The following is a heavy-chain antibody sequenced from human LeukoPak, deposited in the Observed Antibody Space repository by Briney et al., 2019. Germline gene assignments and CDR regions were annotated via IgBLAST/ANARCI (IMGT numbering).Heavy chain of an antibody. V-gene: IGHV3-21*01. J-gene: IGHJ3*02. CDR2: ISSSSSYI. D-gene: IGHD4-17*01. CDR3: AKALTQDTVTTTSDAFDI. CDR1: GFTFSSYS. Sequence: GGSLRLSCAPSGFTFSSYSMNWVHQAPGKGLEWVSSISSSSSYIYYADSVKGRFTISRDNAKNSLYLQMNSLRAEDTAVYYCAKALTQDTVTTTSDAFDIWGQGTMVTVSS.